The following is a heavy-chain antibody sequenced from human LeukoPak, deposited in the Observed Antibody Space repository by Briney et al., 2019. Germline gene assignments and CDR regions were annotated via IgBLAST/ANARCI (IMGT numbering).Heavy chain of an antibody. V-gene: IGHV4-59*01. D-gene: IGHD6-13*01. CDR1: GGSISRYY. Sequence: SETLSLTCPGCGGSISRYYWSWLRQPPAKGLDGIGDIYYRWRTNYNPSLKSRVTISVVPSKNQFSLKLSSVTAADTAVYYCARDRYSSSCGSWFDPWGQGTLVTVCS. CDR3: ARDRYSSSCGSWFDP. CDR2: IYYRWRT. J-gene: IGHJ5*02.